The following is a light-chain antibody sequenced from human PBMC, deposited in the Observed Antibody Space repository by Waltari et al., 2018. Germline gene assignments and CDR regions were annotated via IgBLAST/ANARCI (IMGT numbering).Light chain of an antibody. CDR3: QQSSSTPTT. V-gene: IGKV1-39*01. CDR2: GAS. Sequence: DIQMTQSPSSLSASVGDRVTITCRASRPICNFLIWHQQKPGKAPKLLIYGASTLPSGVPSRFSGSGSGTDFTLTINGLQPEDFATCYCQQSSSTPTTFGQGTKVEIK. J-gene: IGKJ1*01. CDR1: RPICNF.